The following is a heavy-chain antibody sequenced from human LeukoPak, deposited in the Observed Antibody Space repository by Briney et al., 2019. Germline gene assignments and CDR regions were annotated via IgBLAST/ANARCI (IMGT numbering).Heavy chain of an antibody. J-gene: IGHJ3*02. D-gene: IGHD3-3*01. Sequence: GGSLRLSCAASGFTFNTYTMNWVRQAPGKGLEWVSYISGSSGIIDYADSVRGRFTISRDNAKNSLYLQMNSLRAEDTAVYFCAKDRRGNYFSAFDIWGQGTKVSVSS. V-gene: IGHV3-48*01. CDR1: GFTFNTYT. CDR3: AKDRRGNYFSAFDI. CDR2: ISGSSGII.